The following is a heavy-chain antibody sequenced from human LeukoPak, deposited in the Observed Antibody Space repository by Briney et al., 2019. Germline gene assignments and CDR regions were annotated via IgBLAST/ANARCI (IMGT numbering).Heavy chain of an antibody. J-gene: IGHJ5*02. CDR3: AGGGRYCSSTSCYLLTNWFDP. CDR2: IYTSGST. Sequence: SETLSLTCTVSGGSISSYYWSWIRQPAGKGLEWIGRIYTSGSTNYNPSLKSRVTMSVDTSKNQFSLKLSSVTAADTAVYYCAGGGRYCSSTSCYLLTNWFDPWGQGTLVTVSS. V-gene: IGHV4-4*07. CDR1: GGSISSYY. D-gene: IGHD2-2*01.